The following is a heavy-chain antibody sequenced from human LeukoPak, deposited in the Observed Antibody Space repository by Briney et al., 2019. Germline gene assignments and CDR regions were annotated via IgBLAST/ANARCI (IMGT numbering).Heavy chain of an antibody. V-gene: IGHV3-7*01. CDR2: VGRDGREK. CDR3: AKVGTWELERVFKN. Sequence: GGPLRLSCAASGFTFSDYWMTWVRQVPGKGLEWVANVGRDGREKNYVDSVEGRFTISRDNAKKSLDLEMNSLRVEDTALYYCAKVGTWELERVFKNWGQGTLVTASS. CDR1: GFTFSDYW. D-gene: IGHD1-1*01. J-gene: IGHJ4*02.